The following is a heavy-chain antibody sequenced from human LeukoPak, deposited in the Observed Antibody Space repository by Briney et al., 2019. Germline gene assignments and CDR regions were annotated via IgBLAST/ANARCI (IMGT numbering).Heavy chain of an antibody. Sequence: SETLSLTCTVSGASISNRNYYWGWIRQPPGKGLESIGTIFYNGITYYNPSLRSRVTISVDTSKNQFSLKLRSVTVADTAVYYCATAYCDTAICYTGSFDPWGQGTLVTVS. V-gene: IGHV4-39*01. CDR2: IFYNGIT. CDR3: ATAYCDTAICYTGSFDP. CDR1: GASISNRNYY. J-gene: IGHJ5*02. D-gene: IGHD2-2*02.